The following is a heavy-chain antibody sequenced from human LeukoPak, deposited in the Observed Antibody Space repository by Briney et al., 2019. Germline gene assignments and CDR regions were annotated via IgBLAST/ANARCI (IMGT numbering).Heavy chain of an antibody. J-gene: IGHJ4*02. CDR2: ISYDGSNK. Sequence: PGGSLRLSCAASGFTFSSCAMHWVRQAPGKGLEWVAVISYDGSNKYYADSVKGRFTISRDNSKNTLYLQMNGLRAEDTAVYYCASGYSYGGPYWGQGTLVTVSS. CDR1: GFTFSSCA. V-gene: IGHV3-30-3*01. D-gene: IGHD5-18*01. CDR3: ASGYSYGGPY.